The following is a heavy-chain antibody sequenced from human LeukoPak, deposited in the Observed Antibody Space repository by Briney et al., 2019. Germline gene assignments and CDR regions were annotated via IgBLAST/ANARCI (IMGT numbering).Heavy chain of an antibody. CDR1: GGSISSSSYY. D-gene: IGHD3-10*01. Sequence: PSETLSLTCTVSGGSISSSSYYWGWIRQPPGKGLEWIGSIYYSGSTYYNPSLKSRVTISVDTSKNQFSLKLSSVTAADTAVYYCATYMVRGVDDAFDIWGQGTMVTVSS. V-gene: IGHV4-39*07. CDR2: IYYSGST. CDR3: ATYMVRGVDDAFDI. J-gene: IGHJ3*02.